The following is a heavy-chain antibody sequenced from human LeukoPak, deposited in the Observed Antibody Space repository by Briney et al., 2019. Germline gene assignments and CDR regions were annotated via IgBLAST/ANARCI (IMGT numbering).Heavy chain of an antibody. CDR1: GFTFSSYS. D-gene: IGHD1-26*01. J-gene: IGHJ6*03. Sequence: GGSLRLSCAASGFTFSSYSMNWVRQAPGKGLQWVSSISSSSLYIYYADSVKGRFTISRDNAKNSLYLQMDSLRVEDTAVYYCARDPYSGNYGPYYYYYMDVWGKGTTVTISS. CDR3: ARDPYSGNYGPYYYYYMDV. CDR2: ISSSSLYI. V-gene: IGHV3-21*06.